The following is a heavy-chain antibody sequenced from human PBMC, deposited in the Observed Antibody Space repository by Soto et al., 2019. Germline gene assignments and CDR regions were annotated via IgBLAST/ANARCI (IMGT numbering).Heavy chain of an antibody. D-gene: IGHD3-9*01. CDR2: IYYSGST. Sequence: QVQLQESGPGLVKPSETLSLTCTVSGGSISSYYWSWIRQPPGKGLEWIGDIYYSGSTNYNPSLKSRVTISVDTSKNQFSLKLSSVTAADTAVYYCARGYYDILTGYYTLDYWGQGTLVTVSS. CDR3: ARGYYDILTGYYTLDY. V-gene: IGHV4-59*01. J-gene: IGHJ4*02. CDR1: GGSISSYY.